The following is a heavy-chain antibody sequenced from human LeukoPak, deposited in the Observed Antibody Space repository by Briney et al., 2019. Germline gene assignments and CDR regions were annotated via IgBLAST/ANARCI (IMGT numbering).Heavy chain of an antibody. CDR2: SGRST. J-gene: IGHJ4*02. Sequence: PGGSLRLSCAASGFTFSSYAMSWVRQAPGKGLEWVSSSGRSTYYTDSVKGRFTISRDNSKNTLYLQMNSLRAEDTAVYYCAKNQQRYSNSPIDHWGQGTLVTVSP. D-gene: IGHD6-6*01. V-gene: IGHV3-23*01. CDR1: GFTFSSYA. CDR3: AKNQQRYSNSPIDH.